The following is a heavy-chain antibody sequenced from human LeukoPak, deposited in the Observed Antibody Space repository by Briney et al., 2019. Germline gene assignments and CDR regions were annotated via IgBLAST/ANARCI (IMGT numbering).Heavy chain of an antibody. CDR1: GFTFSSYG. V-gene: IGHV3-30*18. Sequence: PGRSPRLSCAASGFTFSSYGMHWVRQAPGKGLEWVAVISYDGSNKYYADSVKGRFTISRDNSKNTLYLQMNSLRAEDTAVYYCAKPARAWIQLWPFDYWGQGTLVTVSS. CDR3: AKPARAWIQLWPFDY. D-gene: IGHD5-18*01. J-gene: IGHJ4*02. CDR2: ISYDGSNK.